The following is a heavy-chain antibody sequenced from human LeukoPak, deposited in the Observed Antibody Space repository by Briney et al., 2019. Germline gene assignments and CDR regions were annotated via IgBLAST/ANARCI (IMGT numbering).Heavy chain of an antibody. V-gene: IGHV4-39*07. D-gene: IGHD6-13*01. Sequence: KPSETLSLTCTVSGGSISSITYYWGWIRQPPGKGLEWVGHMYYRGNAFYNPSLKSRVTISVDTSKNQFSLKLRSVTAADTAVYYCARDKVAAAGTNSNFDYWGQGTLVTVSS. CDR3: ARDKVAAAGTNSNFDY. CDR1: GGSISSITYY. J-gene: IGHJ4*02. CDR2: MYYRGNA.